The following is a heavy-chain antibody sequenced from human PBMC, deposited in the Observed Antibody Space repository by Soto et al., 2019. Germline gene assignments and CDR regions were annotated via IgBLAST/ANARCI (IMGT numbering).Heavy chain of an antibody. D-gene: IGHD2-2*01. Sequence: GGSLRLSCAASGFTFSSYGMPWVRQAPGKGLEWVAVIWYDGSNKYYADSVKGRFTISRDNSKNTLYLQMNSLRADDTAVYYCARDRIVVVPPAADYYYYGMDVWGQGTTVTVSS. CDR2: IWYDGSNK. V-gene: IGHV3-33*01. CDR1: GFTFSSYG. CDR3: ARDRIVVVPPAADYYYYGMDV. J-gene: IGHJ6*02.